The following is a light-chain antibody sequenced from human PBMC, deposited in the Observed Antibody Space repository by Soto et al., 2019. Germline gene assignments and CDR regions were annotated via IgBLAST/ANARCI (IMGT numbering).Light chain of an antibody. Sequence: EIVLTQSPGTLSLSPGERATLSCRASERVSSSSLAWYQQKPGQAPRLLIYSVSSRATGIPDRFSGSGSGTDFTLTISRLEPADFAQYYCQQYGTSPFTFGPGSRVNIK. CDR1: ERVSSSS. CDR2: SVS. J-gene: IGKJ3*01. V-gene: IGKV3-20*01. CDR3: QQYGTSPFT.